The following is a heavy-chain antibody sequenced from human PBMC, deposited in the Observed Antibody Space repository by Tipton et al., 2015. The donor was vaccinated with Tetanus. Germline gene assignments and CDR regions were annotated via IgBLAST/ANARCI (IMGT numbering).Heavy chain of an antibody. CDR3: ARRSLTNYGLDV. Sequence: SLRLSCAASGFTSESHYMHWVRQTPGKGLVWISRINPDGRRTNYADSVKGRFTISRDNAKNTVYPQMNSLRAEDTAVYFCARRSLTNYGLDVWGQGTPVTVSS. CDR1: GFTSESHY. V-gene: IGHV3-74*01. CDR2: INPDGRRT. J-gene: IGHJ6*02. D-gene: IGHD1-1*01.